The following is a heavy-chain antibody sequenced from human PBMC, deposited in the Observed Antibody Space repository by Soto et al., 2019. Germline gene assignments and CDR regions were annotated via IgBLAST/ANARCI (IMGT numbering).Heavy chain of an antibody. J-gene: IGHJ6*02. CDR2: ISAYNGNT. D-gene: IGHD2-15*01. CDR3: ARDTYCSGGSCFQYYGMDV. Sequence: QVQLVQSGAEVKKPGASVKVSCKASGYTFTSYGISWVRQAPGQGLEWMGWISAYNGNTNYAQKLQGRVTMTTDTSTSSAYMELRSLRSDDTAVYYCARDTYCSGGSCFQYYGMDVWGQGTTVTVSS. CDR1: GYTFTSYG. V-gene: IGHV1-18*01.